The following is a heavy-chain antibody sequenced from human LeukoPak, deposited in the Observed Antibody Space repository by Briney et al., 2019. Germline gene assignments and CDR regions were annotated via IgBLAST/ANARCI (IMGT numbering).Heavy chain of an antibody. CDR1: GFTFSSYG. CDR2: ISGSGGST. Sequence: GGTLRLSCAASGFTFSSYGMSWVRQAPGKGLEWVSAISGSGGSTYYADSVKGRFTISRDNSKNTLYLQMNGLRAEDTAVYYCAKGGISLWFGELPTPFDYWGQGTLVTVSS. D-gene: IGHD3-10*01. V-gene: IGHV3-23*01. J-gene: IGHJ4*02. CDR3: AKGGISLWFGELPTPFDY.